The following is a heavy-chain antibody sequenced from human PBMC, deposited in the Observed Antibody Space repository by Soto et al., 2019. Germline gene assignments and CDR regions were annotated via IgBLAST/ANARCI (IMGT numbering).Heavy chain of an antibody. D-gene: IGHD1-1*01. CDR1: GFMFSSAW. CDR2: IKSKRDGGTT. CDR3: VEGWNDF. J-gene: IGHJ4*02. Sequence: HLVESGGDLVKPGWSLRLSCAASGFMFSSAWMSWVRQAPGKGLEWVGRIKSKRDGGTTDYAPPVKGRFVISRDDSKNTLYLQMNSLKTDDTAVYYCVEGWNDFWGQGTLVAVSS. V-gene: IGHV3-15*01.